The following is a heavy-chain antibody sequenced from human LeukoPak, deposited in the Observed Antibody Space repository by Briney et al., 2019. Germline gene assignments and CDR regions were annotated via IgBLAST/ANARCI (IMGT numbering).Heavy chain of an antibody. CDR1: GGSISGYY. CDR2: IQYNGNT. J-gene: IGHJ4*02. Sequence: PSETLSLTCTVSGGSISGYYWSWIRQPPGKGLEWIGLIQYNGNTNYNPSLKSRITISVDTSNNDFSLNVRSVTAADTAVYYCARSEYYFDYWGQGTLVTVSS. CDR3: ARSEYYFDY. V-gene: IGHV4-59*01.